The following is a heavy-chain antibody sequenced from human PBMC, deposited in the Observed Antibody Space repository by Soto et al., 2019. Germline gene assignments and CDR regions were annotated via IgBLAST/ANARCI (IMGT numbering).Heavy chain of an antibody. V-gene: IGHV1-3*01. CDR1: GFTFTKYA. CDR2: INAGNGNT. CDR3: ARDYADIAVAGIPLLAH. J-gene: IGHJ4*01. Sequence: QVQLVQSGAEVKKPGASVNVSCKASGFTFTKYAMHWVRQAPGQRLEWMGWINAGNGNTRYSQRLQGTVTISRDTSASTVYMDLSSLRSEDTAVYYCARDYADIAVAGIPLLAHWGQGTLVTVSS. D-gene: IGHD6-19*01.